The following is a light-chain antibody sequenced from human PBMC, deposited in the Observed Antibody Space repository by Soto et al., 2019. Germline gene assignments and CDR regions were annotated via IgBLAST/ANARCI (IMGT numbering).Light chain of an antibody. V-gene: IGLV3-1*01. CDR2: QDS. Sequence: SYELTQPPSVSVSPGQTASITCSGDKLGDKYACWYQQKPGQSPVLVIYQDSKRPSGIPERFSGSNSGNTATLTISGTQAMDAADYSCQAWDSSTAVVFGGGTKLTVL. CDR3: QAWDSSTAVV. CDR1: KLGDKY. J-gene: IGLJ2*01.